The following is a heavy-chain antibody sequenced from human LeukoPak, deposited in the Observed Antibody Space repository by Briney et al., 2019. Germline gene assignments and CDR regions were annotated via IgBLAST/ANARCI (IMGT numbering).Heavy chain of an antibody. V-gene: IGHV4-31*03. J-gene: IGHJ4*02. CDR2: IYYSGST. CDR3: ARATYYYDSSGTYYFDY. D-gene: IGHD3-22*01. CDR1: GGSISSGSYY. Sequence: PSETLSLTCTVSGGSISSGSYYWSWIRQHPGKGLEWIGYIYYSGSTYYNPSLKSRVTISVDTSKNQFSLKLSSVTAADTAVYYCARATYYYDSSGTYYFDYWGQGTLVTVSS.